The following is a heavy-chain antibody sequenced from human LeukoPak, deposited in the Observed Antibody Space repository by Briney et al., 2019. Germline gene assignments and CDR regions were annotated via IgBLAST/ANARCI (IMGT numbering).Heavy chain of an antibody. CDR3: AGSFDY. V-gene: IGHV3-74*01. CDR1: GLTFSNYW. J-gene: IGHJ4*02. CDR2: INSDGSTT. Sequence: GGSLRLSCAASGLTFSNYWMHWVRQAPGKGLVWVSHINSDGSTTNYADSVKGRFTISRDNAKNTLYLQMNSLRAEDTAVYYCAGSFDYWGQGTLVTVSS.